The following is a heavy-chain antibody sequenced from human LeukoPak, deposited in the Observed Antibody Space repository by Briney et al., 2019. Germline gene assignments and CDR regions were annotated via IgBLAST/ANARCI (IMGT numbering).Heavy chain of an antibody. CDR2: INHSGST. J-gene: IGHJ3*02. CDR3: ARKAWLPNAFDI. D-gene: IGHD5-12*01. V-gene: IGHV4-34*01. Sequence: SETLSLTCTLSGGSFSGYYWSWIRQPPGKGLEWIGEINHSGSTNYNPSLKSRVTISVDTSKNQFSLKLSSVTAADTAVYYCARKAWLPNAFDIWGQGTMVTVSS. CDR1: GGSFSGYY.